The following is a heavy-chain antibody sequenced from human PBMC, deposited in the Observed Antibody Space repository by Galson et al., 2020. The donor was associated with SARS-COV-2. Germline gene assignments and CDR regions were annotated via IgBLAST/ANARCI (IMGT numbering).Heavy chain of an antibody. V-gene: IGHV3-30-3*01. J-gene: IGHJ6*02. CDR1: GFTFSSYA. Sequence: GGSLRLSCAASGFTFSSYAMHWVRQAPGKGLEWVAVISYDGSNKYYADSVKGRFTISRDNSKNTLYLQRNSLRAEATAVYYCASDPSETMVLIPDGMDVWGQGTTVTVS. CDR2: ISYDGSNK. D-gene: IGHD3-10*01. CDR3: ASDPSETMVLIPDGMDV.